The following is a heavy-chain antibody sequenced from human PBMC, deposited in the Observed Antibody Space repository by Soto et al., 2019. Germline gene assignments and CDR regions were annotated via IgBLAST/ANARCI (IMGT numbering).Heavy chain of an antibody. CDR1: GYTFTSYG. V-gene: IGHV1-46*03. CDR3: AREQQLVLSPHFDY. D-gene: IGHD6-13*01. J-gene: IGHJ4*02. CDR2: INPSGGST. Sequence: ASVKVSCKASGYTFTSYGISWVRQAPGQGLEWMGIINPSGGSTSYAQKFQGRVTMTRDTSTSTVYMELSSLRSEDTAVYYCAREQQLVLSPHFDYWGQGTLVTVSS.